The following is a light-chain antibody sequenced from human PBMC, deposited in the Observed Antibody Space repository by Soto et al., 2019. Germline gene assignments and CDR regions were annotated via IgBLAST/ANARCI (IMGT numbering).Light chain of an antibody. CDR3: QQRSNWPLT. J-gene: IGKJ5*01. CDR2: DTS. Sequence: VIWMTQSPSFLSAIRGDRVTISCRMSQDIGHYLAWYRQKPGKAPELLIYDTSRLQTGAPSRFSGSGSGTYFTLTISSLQSEDFATYYCQQRSNWPLTFGQGTRLEIK. CDR1: QDIGHY. V-gene: IGKV1D-8*01.